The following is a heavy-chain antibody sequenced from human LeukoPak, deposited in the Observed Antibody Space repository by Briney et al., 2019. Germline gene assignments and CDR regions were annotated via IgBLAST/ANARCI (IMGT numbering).Heavy chain of an antibody. CDR3: ARAADYFDY. CDR1: GYSISSGYY. CDR2: IYYSGST. J-gene: IGHJ4*02. Sequence: SETLSLTCTVSGYSISSGYYWGWIRQPPGKGLEWIGYIYYSGSTNYNPSLKSRVTISVDTSKNQFSLKLSSVTAADTAVYYCARAADYFDYWGQGTLVTVSS. V-gene: IGHV4-61*01.